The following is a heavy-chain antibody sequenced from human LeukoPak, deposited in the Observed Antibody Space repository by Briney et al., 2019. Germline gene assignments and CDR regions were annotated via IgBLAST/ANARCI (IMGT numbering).Heavy chain of an antibody. V-gene: IGHV1-69*13. J-gene: IGHJ5*02. Sequence: SVKVSCKASGGTFSNYAISWVRQAPGQGLEWMGGIIPIFGRANYAQKFQGRVTITADESTSTAYMELSSLRSEDTAVYYCGRTPSVVVTASPWLGWFDPWGQGTLVTVSS. D-gene: IGHD2-21*02. CDR3: GRTPSVVVTASPWLGWFDP. CDR1: GGTFSNYA. CDR2: IIPIFGRA.